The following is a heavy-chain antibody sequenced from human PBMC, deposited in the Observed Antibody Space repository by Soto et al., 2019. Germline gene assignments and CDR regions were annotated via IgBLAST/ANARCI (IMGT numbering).Heavy chain of an antibody. V-gene: IGHV3-73*01. Sequence: GGSLRLSCTASGFIFSDSVMHWVRQAPGKGLEWVGHIRSKANNYATEFGAAVKGRFTISRDDSKNTAYLQMGSLKFEDTAVYYCSRFEYCIGDNCGHRYFFDYWGQGALVTGSS. J-gene: IGHJ4*02. CDR2: IRSKANNYAT. D-gene: IGHD2-15*01. CDR1: GFIFSDSV. CDR3: SRFEYCIGDNCGHRYFFDY.